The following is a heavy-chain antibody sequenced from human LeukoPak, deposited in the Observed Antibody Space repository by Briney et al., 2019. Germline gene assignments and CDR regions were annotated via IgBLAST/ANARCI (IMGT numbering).Heavy chain of an antibody. CDR2: IDPKSGGT. V-gene: IGHV1-2*06. CDR3: ARDSRVSADY. J-gene: IGHJ4*02. Sequence: ASVKVSXKTSGYTFSGYYIHWVRQAPGQGLEWLGRIDPKSGGTSFAHNFQGRVTMTTDTSISTVYMDLSSLRSGDTAVYYCARDSRVSADYWGQGTLVTVSS. D-gene: IGHD2-8*01. CDR1: GYTFSGYY.